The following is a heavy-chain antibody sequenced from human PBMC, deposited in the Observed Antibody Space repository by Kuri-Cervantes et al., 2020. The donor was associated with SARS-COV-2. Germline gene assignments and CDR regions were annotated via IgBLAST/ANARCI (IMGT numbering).Heavy chain of an antibody. CDR1: GGSISSYY. CDR3: ARVNARWYASPGYYYYYMDV. D-gene: IGHD4-23*01. Sequence: SETLSLTCTVSGGSISSYYWSWIRQPAGKGLEWIGRIYTSGSTNYNPSLKSRVTMSVDTSKNQFSLKLSSVTAADTAVYYCARVNARWYASPGYYYYYMDVWGKGTTVTVSS. V-gene: IGHV4-4*07. CDR2: IYTSGST. J-gene: IGHJ6*03.